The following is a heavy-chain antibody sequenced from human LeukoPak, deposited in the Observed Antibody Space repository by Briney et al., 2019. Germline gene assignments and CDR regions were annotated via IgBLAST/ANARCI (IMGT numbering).Heavy chain of an antibody. Sequence: PGGSLRLSCAASGFTFRNYWMTWVRQAPGKGLVWVSRINSDGSSTSYADSVKGRSTISRDNAKNTLYLQMNSLRAEDTAVYYCARYGSYSTHWGQGTLVTVSS. D-gene: IGHD1-26*01. CDR3: ARYGSYSTH. V-gene: IGHV3-74*01. J-gene: IGHJ4*02. CDR2: INSDGSST. CDR1: GFTFRNYW.